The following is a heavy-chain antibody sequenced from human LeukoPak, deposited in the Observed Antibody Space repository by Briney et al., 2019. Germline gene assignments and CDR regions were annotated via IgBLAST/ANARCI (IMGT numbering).Heavy chain of an antibody. D-gene: IGHD3-22*01. V-gene: IGHV3-7*01. CDR1: GFTFSSYW. J-gene: IGHJ4*02. CDR2: IKQDGSEK. CDR3: ARTIRGYYYDSSGYYFDY. Sequence: GGSLRLSCAASGFTFSSYWMSWVRQAPGKGREWVANIKQDGSEKYYVDSVKGRFTISRDNAKNSLYLQMNSLRAEDTAVYYCARTIRGYYYDSSGYYFDYWGQGTLVTVSS.